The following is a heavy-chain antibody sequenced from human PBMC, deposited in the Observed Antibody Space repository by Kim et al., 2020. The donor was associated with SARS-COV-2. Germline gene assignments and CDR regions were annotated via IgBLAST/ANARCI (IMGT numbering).Heavy chain of an antibody. D-gene: IGHD3-3*01. CDR3: AASREGYYVY. J-gene: IGHJ4*02. CDR2: MTSDERTI. V-gene: IGHV3-48*01. Sequence: GGSLRLSCAASGFRFNIYSMNWVRQAPGKGLEWIAYMTSDERTIHYADSVKGRFTISRDNARYTLYLQVNSLRAEDTAIYCCAASREGYYVYWGRGILVTVSS. CDR1: GFRFNIYS.